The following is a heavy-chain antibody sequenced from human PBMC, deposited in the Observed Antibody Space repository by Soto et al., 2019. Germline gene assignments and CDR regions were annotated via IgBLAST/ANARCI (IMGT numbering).Heavy chain of an antibody. CDR2: IDPSDSYT. D-gene: IGHD3-10*02. CDR1: GYSFTNFG. J-gene: IGHJ4*02. Sequence: ESLKVSCECSGYSFTNFGGSLVLQLPGKGLEWMGRIDPSDSYTNYSPSFQGHVTISTDEAFSTAYLQWSSLNGSDSAMYSRARPHVRRAIIDDCGQRALVTVSS. CDR3: ARPHVRRAIIDD. V-gene: IGHV5-10-1*01.